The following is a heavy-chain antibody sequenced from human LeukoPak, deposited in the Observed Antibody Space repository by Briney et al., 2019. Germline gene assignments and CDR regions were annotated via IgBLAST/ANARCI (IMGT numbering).Heavy chain of an antibody. CDR1: GFTFSDYY. Sequence: GGSLRLSCAASGFTFSDYYMSWIRQAPGKGLEWVSYISSSGSTIYYADSVKGRFTISRDNAKNSLYLQMNSLRAEDTAVCYCARDRCSSTSCYTVSYYYGMDVWGQGTTVTVSS. CDR2: ISSSGSTI. D-gene: IGHD2-2*02. J-gene: IGHJ6*02. CDR3: ARDRCSSTSCYTVSYYYGMDV. V-gene: IGHV3-11*01.